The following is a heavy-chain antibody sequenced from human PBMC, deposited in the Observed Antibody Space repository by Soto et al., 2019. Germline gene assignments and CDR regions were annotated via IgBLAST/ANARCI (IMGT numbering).Heavy chain of an antibody. CDR3: ARLLSTVPPPWTGYYYMDV. V-gene: IGHV5-51*01. D-gene: IGHD4-17*01. J-gene: IGHJ6*03. CDR2: IYPGDSDT. Sequence: PGESLKISCKGSGYSFTSYWIGWVRQMPGKGLEWMGIIYPGDSDTRYSPSFQGQVTISADKSISTAYLQWSSLKASDTAMYYCARLLSTVPPPWTGYYYMDVWGKGTTVTVSS. CDR1: GYSFTSYW.